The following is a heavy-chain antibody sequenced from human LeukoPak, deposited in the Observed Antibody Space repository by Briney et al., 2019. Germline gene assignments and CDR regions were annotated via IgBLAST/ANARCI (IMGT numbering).Heavy chain of an antibody. CDR3: ARQESDYYDSSGYYGFDY. Sequence: SETLSLTCTVSGGSISSGDYSWNWIRQPPGKGLEWIGYIYYSGSTYCNPSLKSRITISVDTSKNQFSLKLSSVTAADTAVYYCARQESDYYDSSGYYGFDYWGQGTLVTVSS. V-gene: IGHV4-30-4*01. CDR2: IYYSGST. D-gene: IGHD3-22*01. J-gene: IGHJ4*02. CDR1: GGSISSGDYS.